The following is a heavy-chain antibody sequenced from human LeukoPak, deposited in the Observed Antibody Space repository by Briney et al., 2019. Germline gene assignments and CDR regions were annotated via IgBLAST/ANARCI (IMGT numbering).Heavy chain of an antibody. J-gene: IGHJ4*02. CDR3: ARDKGDYHTRGSLFVF. CDR2: IKQDGSET. D-gene: IGHD3-22*01. V-gene: IGHV3-7*03. CDR1: GFIFSGYW. Sequence: GGSLRLSCAASGFIFSGYWMSWVRQVPRKGLEWVANIKQDGSETYYVDSVKGRFTISRDNAKNSLYLQMNSLRGEDTAVYYCARDKGDYHTRGSLFVFGSQGTLVTASS.